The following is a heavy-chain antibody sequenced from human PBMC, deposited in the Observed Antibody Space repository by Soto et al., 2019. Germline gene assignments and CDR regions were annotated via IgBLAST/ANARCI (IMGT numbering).Heavy chain of an antibody. CDR1: GFTFSSHW. CDR2: IKNDGSET. D-gene: IGHD4-4*01. V-gene: IGHV3-7*01. Sequence: EVQLVESGGGLVQPGGSLRLSCAASGFTFSSHWMSWVRQAPGKGLEWVANIKNDGSETYYGDSVKGRLTISRDNAKNSGNLQMHSLRAGNAAVYYCARDDYNWARHYWGQGTLVTVSS. J-gene: IGHJ4*02. CDR3: ARDDYNWARHY.